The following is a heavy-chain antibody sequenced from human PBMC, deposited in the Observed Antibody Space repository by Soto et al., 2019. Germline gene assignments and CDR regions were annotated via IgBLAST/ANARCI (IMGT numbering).Heavy chain of an antibody. J-gene: IGHJ4*02. D-gene: IGHD3-10*01. V-gene: IGHV1-3*01. CDR3: ARDLFSPKSTGSESYPLYYFDY. CDR1: GYTFTSYA. Sequence: GASGKVSCKASGYTFTSYAMHWVRQAPGQRLEWMGWINAGNGNTKYSQKFQGRVTITRDTSASTAYMELSSLRSEDTAVYYCARDLFSPKSTGSESYPLYYFDYWGQGTLVTVYS. CDR2: INAGNGNT.